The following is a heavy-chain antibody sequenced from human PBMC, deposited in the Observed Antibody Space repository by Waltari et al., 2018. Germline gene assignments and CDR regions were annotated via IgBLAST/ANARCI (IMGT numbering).Heavy chain of an antibody. V-gene: IGHV4-59*10. J-gene: IGHJ6*03. CDR1: GGSISSYY. CDR3: ARDPPDNWNSKRPTYYMDV. CDR2: IYTSGST. Sequence: QVQLQQWGAGLLKPSETLSLTCTVSGGSISSYYWSWIRQPAGKGLEWIGRIYTSGSTNDNPSLKSRVTMSVDTSKNQFSLKLSSVTAADTAVYYCARDPPDNWNSKRPTYYMDVWGKGTTVTISS. D-gene: IGHD1-7*01.